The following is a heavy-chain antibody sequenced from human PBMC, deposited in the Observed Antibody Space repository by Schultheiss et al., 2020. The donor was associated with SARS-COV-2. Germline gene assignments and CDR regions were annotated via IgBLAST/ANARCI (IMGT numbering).Heavy chain of an antibody. CDR1: GFTFSSYW. D-gene: IGHD4-17*01. CDR2: ISSNGGST. J-gene: IGHJ1*01. CDR3: ARDGRGDYDTPYLSFQH. V-gene: IGHV3-64*04. Sequence: GGSLRLSCAASGFTFSSYWMHWVRQAPGKGLEYVSAISSNGGSTYYADSVKGRFTISRDNSKNTLYLQMNSLRSEDTAVYYCARDGRGDYDTPYLSFQHWGQGTLVTVSS.